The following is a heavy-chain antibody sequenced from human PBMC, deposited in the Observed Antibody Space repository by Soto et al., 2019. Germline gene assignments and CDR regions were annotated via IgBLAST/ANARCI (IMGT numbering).Heavy chain of an antibody. V-gene: IGHV4-39*01. D-gene: IGHD5-12*01. CDR2: FYYSGST. CDR3: ARISVASRYMDV. Sequence: QLQLEESGPGLVKPSETLSLTRTVSGGSISSSSYYWGWIRQSPGKGLEWIGSFYYSGSTYYSPSLKSRVTISGDTSKKQISLRLSSVTATDTAVYYCARISVASRYMDVWGKGATVTVSS. CDR1: GGSISSSSYY. J-gene: IGHJ6*03.